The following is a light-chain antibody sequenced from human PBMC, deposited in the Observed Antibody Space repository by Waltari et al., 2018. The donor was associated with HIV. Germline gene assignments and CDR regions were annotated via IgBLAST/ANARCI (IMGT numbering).Light chain of an antibody. CDR3: SSYAPTNNFYVL. Sequence: QSALTQPASVSGSPGQSITISCSGTSSYVGGYNSVSWYQQRPGKAPKLIIYEVPKRPSGVPVRFSGSKSGNTASLTVSGLQAEDEAHYYCSSYAPTNNFYVLFGGGTALTVL. CDR2: EVP. J-gene: IGLJ2*01. V-gene: IGLV2-8*01. CDR1: SSYVGGYNS.